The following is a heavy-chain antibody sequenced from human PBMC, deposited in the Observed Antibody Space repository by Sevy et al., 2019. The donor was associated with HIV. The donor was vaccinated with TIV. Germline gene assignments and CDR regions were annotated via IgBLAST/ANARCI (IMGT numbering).Heavy chain of an antibody. Sequence: GGSPRLSCAASGFTFSSYAMSWVRQAPGKGLEWVSAISGSGGSTYYADSVKGRFTISRDNSKNTLYLQMNSLRAEDTAVYYCAKDIGYCSSTSCYRVFDYWGQGTLVTVSS. CDR2: ISGSGGST. D-gene: IGHD2-2*01. V-gene: IGHV3-23*01. J-gene: IGHJ4*02. CDR1: GFTFSSYA. CDR3: AKDIGYCSSTSCYRVFDY.